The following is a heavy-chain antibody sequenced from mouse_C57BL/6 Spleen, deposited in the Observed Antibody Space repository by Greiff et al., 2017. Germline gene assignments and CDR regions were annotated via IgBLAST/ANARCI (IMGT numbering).Heavy chain of an antibody. J-gene: IGHJ4*01. V-gene: IGHV5-9*01. CDR2: ISGGGGNT. CDR3: ARRTEAMDY. Sequence: EVQLVESGGGLVKPGGSLKLSCAASGFTFSSYTMSWVRQTPEKRLEWVATISGGGGNTYYPDSVKGRFTISRDNAKNTLYLQMSRLRSEDTALYCCARRTEAMDYWGQGTSVTVSS. CDR1: GFTFSSYT.